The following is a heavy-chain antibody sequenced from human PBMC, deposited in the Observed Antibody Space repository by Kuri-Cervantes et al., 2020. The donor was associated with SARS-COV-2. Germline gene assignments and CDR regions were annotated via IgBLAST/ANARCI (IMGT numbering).Heavy chain of an antibody. Sequence: GESLKISCAASGFIFSGYCMTWVRQAPGKGLEWVANIKQDGSEEYYVDSVKGRFIISRDNAKNSLYLQMNSLRAEDTAVYYCAREDSGTNDAFDIWGQGATVTVSS. D-gene: IGHD3-10*01. CDR1: GFIFSGYC. CDR3: AREDSGTNDAFDI. V-gene: IGHV3-7*03. CDR2: IKQDGSEE. J-gene: IGHJ3*02.